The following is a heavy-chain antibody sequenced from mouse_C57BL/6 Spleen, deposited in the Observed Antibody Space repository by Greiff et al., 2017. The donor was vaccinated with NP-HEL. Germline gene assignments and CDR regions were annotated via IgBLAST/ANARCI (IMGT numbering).Heavy chain of an antibody. Sequence: EVKLVESGGGLVQPKGSLKLSCAASGFTFNTYAMHWVRQAPGKGLEWVARIRSKSSNYATYYADSVKDRLTISRDDSQSMLYLQMNNLKTEDKAMYYWGRESNYDYAMDYWGQRTSVTVSS. CDR1: GFTFNTYA. CDR3: GRESNYDYAMDY. CDR2: IRSKSSNYAT. J-gene: IGHJ4*01. V-gene: IGHV10-3*01. D-gene: IGHD2-5*01.